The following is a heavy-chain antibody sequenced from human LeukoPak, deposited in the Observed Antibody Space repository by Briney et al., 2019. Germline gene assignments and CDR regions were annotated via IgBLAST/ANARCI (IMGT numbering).Heavy chain of an antibody. CDR2: IYSGRST. CDR3: ANEELDY. CDR1: GFSVGSNY. Sequence: GGSLRLSCTASGFSVGSNYMSWVRQAPGKGLEWVSVIYSGRSTYYADSVKGRVTISRDRSNNTLYLQMNSLRVEDTAVYYCANEELDYWGQGVLVTVSS. J-gene: IGHJ4*02. V-gene: IGHV3-66*01.